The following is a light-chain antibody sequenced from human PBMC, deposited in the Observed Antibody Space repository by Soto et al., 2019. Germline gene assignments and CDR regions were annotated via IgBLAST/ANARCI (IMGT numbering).Light chain of an antibody. CDR2: KAS. V-gene: IGKV1-5*03. CDR1: QTISSW. CDR3: QQCYIYWT. J-gene: IGKJ1*01. Sequence: DIQMTQSPSTLCGSVGDRVTITCRASQTISSWLAWYQQTPGKAPKLLIYKASTLKSGVPSRFSGSGSGTEFTLTISSLQPDDFATYYCQQCYIYWTFGQGTKVDIK.